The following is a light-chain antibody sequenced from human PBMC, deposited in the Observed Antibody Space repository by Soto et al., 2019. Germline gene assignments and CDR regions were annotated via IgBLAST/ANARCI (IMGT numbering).Light chain of an antibody. J-gene: IGLJ3*02. CDR1: SSDVGGCNY. CDR3: SSYTSSSTRV. Sequence: QSVLPQPASVSGSPGQSITISCTGTSSDVGGCNYVSWYQQHSGKAPKLMIYEVSNRPSGVSNRVSGSKSGNTASRTISALQAEDEADYYCSSYTSSSTRVFGGGTKLTVL. CDR2: EVS. V-gene: IGLV2-14*01.